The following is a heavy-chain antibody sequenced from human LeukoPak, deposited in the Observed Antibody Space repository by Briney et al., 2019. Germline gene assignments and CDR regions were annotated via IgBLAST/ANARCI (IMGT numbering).Heavy chain of an antibody. Sequence: TGRSLRLSCAASGFTFSSYAMHWVRQAPGKGLEWVAVISYDGSIKYYADSVKGRFTISRDNSKNTVYLQMHSLRDEDTAVYYCAKGGEMATIEESDYWGQGTLVTVSS. CDR3: AKGGEMATIEESDY. CDR2: ISYDGSIK. D-gene: IGHD5-24*01. J-gene: IGHJ4*02. V-gene: IGHV3-30*04. CDR1: GFTFSSYA.